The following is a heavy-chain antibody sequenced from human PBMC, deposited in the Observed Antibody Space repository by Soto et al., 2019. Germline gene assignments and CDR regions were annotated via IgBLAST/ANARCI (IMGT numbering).Heavy chain of an antibody. Sequence: GASVKVSCKASGYTFTSYSLHWVRQAPGQGLEWMGWINAGNGNTRYSQRFQGRVTISRDTSAYTAYMDLSSLRSEDTAVYYCARDICAHGVCSYHWIDPWGQGTLVTVSS. CDR3: ARDICAHGVCSYHWIDP. CDR2: INAGNGNT. V-gene: IGHV1-3*01. CDR1: GYTFTSYS. J-gene: IGHJ5*02. D-gene: IGHD2-8*01.